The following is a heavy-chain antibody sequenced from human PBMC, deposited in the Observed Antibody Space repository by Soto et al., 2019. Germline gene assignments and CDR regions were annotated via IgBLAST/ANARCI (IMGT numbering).Heavy chain of an antibody. Sequence: ASVKVSCKASGYTFTNYYMHWVRQAPGQGLQWMGIINPRDGTTSYAQKFQGRVTMTRDTSTSTVYMELSSLSSEDTAVYYCGRVDXXXXXXXXXXXXGXXTLVT. CDR3: GRVDXXXXXXXXXXX. D-gene: IGHD2-21*01. J-gene: IGHJ4*02. V-gene: IGHV1-46*03. CDR2: INPRDGTT. CDR1: GYTFTNYY.